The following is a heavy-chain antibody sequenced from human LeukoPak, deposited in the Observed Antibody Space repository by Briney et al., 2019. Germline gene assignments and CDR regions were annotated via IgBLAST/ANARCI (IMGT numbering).Heavy chain of an antibody. V-gene: IGHV3-7*03. CDR3: AKGAPKVYSDSSGYYVSYDY. D-gene: IGHD3-22*01. J-gene: IGHJ4*02. CDR2: INQDGSEI. Sequence: GGSLRLSCAASAFTFSNYWMSWVRQAPGKGLEWVANINQDGSEIYYVDSVKGRFTISRDNANNSLYLQMNSLRAEDTALYYCAKGAPKVYSDSSGYYVSYDYWGQGTLVTVSS. CDR1: AFTFSNYW.